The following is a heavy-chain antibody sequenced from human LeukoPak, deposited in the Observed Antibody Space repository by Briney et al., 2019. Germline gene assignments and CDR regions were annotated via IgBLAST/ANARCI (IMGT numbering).Heavy chain of an antibody. Sequence: SETLSLTCAVYGGSFNDYYCSWIRQPPGKGLEWIGEISQSEGTHYNPSLKSRVIMSVDTSKNQCSLKLRSVTAADTAVYYCARGTDRSKTGYWGQGTLVTVSS. V-gene: IGHV4-34*01. J-gene: IGHJ4*02. CDR1: GGSFNDYY. D-gene: IGHD1-26*01. CDR3: ARGTDRSKTGY. CDR2: ISQSEGT.